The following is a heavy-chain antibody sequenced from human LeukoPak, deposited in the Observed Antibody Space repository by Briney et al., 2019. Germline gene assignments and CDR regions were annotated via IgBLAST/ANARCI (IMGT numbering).Heavy chain of an antibody. J-gene: IGHJ4*02. V-gene: IGHV4-34*01. Sequence: SETLSLACAVYGGSFSGYYRSWIRQPPGKGLEWIGEINHSGSTNYNPSLKSRVTISVDTSKNQFSLKLSSVTAADTAVYYCARHTLWFGFDYWGQGTLVTVSS. CDR3: ARHTLWFGFDY. CDR2: INHSGST. D-gene: IGHD3-10*01. CDR1: GGSFSGYY.